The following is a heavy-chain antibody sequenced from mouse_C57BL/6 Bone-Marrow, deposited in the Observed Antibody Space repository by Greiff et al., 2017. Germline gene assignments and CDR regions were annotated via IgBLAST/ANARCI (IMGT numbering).Heavy chain of an antibody. Sequence: QVQLQQPGAELVMPGASVKLSCKASGYTFTSYWMHWVKQRPGQGLEWIGEIDPSDSYTNYNQKFKGKSPLTVDKSSSTAYMQLSSLTTEDSAVYYGARGGRVRPPFDYWGQGTTLTVSS. D-gene: IGHD2-14*01. CDR2: IDPSDSYT. V-gene: IGHV1-69*01. CDR3: ARGGRVRPPFDY. CDR1: GYTFTSYW. J-gene: IGHJ2*01.